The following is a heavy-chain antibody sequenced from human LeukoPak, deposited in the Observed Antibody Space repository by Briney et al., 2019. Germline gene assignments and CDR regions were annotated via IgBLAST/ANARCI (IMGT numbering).Heavy chain of an antibody. CDR3: ARFHLPRYNY. V-gene: IGHV4-59*08. CDR2: IYDIGST. CDR1: ALSISSYY. J-gene: IGHJ4*02. Sequence: AETLALTSTAPALSISSYYWCLIPQPAGMGRDCMGPIYDIGSTNYNPSLKSRVTISVHTSNNQFSLKLSSVTAADSAVYYCARFHLPRYNYWGQGTLVTVSS. D-gene: IGHD1-14*01.